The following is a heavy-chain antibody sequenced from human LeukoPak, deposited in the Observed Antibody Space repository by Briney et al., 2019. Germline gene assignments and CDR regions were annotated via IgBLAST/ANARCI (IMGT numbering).Heavy chain of an antibody. V-gene: IGHV4-61*08. J-gene: IGHJ5*02. Sequence: SETLSLTCTVSGGSISSGDYYWSWIRQPPGKGLEWIGYIYYSGSTNYNPSLKSRVTISVDTSKNQFSLKLSSVTAADTAVYYCARRSGSSWANWFDPWGQGTLVTVSS. CDR1: GGSISSGDYY. D-gene: IGHD6-13*01. CDR2: IYYSGST. CDR3: ARRSGSSWANWFDP.